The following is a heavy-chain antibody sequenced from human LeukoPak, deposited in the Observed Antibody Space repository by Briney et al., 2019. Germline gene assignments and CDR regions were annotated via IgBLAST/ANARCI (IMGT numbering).Heavy chain of an antibody. CDR1: GGSFSGYY. Sequence: SETLSLTCAVYGGSFSGYYWSWIRQPPGKGLEWIGEINHSGSTNYNPSLKSRVTISVDTSKNQFSLKLSSVTAADTAVYYCAGVPLFGWAPYYYYYYMDVWGKGTTVTVSS. V-gene: IGHV4-34*01. CDR3: AGVPLFGWAPYYYYYYMDV. J-gene: IGHJ6*03. D-gene: IGHD2-21*01. CDR2: INHSGST.